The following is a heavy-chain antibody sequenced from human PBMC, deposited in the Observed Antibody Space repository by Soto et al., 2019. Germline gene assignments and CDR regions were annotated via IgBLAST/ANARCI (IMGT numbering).Heavy chain of an antibody. J-gene: IGHJ5*02. Sequence: ASVKVSCKASGYTFTGYYMHWVRQAPGQGLEWMGWINPNSGGTNYAQKFQGWVTMTRDTSISTAYTELSRLRSDDTAVYYCARDSRGTYYYDSSGYSFDPWGQGTLVTVSS. CDR2: INPNSGGT. D-gene: IGHD3-22*01. CDR3: ARDSRGTYYYDSSGYSFDP. CDR1: GYTFTGYY. V-gene: IGHV1-2*04.